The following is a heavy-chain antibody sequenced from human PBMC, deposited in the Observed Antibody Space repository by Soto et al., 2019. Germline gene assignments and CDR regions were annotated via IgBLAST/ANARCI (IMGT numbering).Heavy chain of an antibody. V-gene: IGHV3-23*01. Sequence: GGSLRLSCAASGFSFSSYAMTWVRQAPGKGLEWVSTISPAGSTRDYADSVKGRSTISRDNSKSTLSLHMNSLRAEDSAAYYCATGSRSAPPEYWGQGILVTVSS. D-gene: IGHD3-10*01. CDR3: ATGSRSAPPEY. J-gene: IGHJ4*02. CDR1: GFSFSSYA. CDR2: ISPAGSTR.